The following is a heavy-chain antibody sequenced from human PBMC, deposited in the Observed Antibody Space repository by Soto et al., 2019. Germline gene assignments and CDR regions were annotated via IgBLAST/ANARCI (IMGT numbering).Heavy chain of an antibody. CDR2: IYSNGIT. D-gene: IGHD6-19*01. CDR3: ASERSGWMRFDY. J-gene: IGHJ4*02. CDR1: GGSISSYY. Sequence: PSETLSLTCTVSGGSISSYYWRWIRQPAGKGLEWIGRIYSNGITNYNPSLKSRVTMSVDTSKNQFSLKLSSVTAADTAVYYCASERSGWMRFDYWGQGIQGTLSS. V-gene: IGHV4-4*07.